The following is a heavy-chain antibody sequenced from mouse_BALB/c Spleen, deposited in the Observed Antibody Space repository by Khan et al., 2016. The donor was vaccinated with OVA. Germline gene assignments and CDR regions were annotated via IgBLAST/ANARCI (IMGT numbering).Heavy chain of an antibody. CDR2: ISSGNSTI. V-gene: IGHV5-17*02. CDR3: ARDGYSDFDY. J-gene: IGHJ2*01. Sequence: EVELVESGGGLVQPGGSRKLSCAASGFTFSSFGMHWVRQAPEKGLEWVAYISSGNSTIYYADTVKGRFTISSDNPKNTLFLQMTSLRSEDTAMYYCARDGYSDFDYWGQGTTLSVSS. CDR1: GFTFSSFG. D-gene: IGHD2-3*01.